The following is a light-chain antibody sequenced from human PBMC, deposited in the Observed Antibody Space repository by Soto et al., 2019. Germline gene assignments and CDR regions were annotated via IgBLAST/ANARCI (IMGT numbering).Light chain of an antibody. V-gene: IGLV3-21*02. CDR2: DDS. CDR3: QVWDSRSDHYV. CDR1: NIGSKS. J-gene: IGLJ1*01. Sequence: SYELTQPPSVSVAPGQTAIIMCGGDNIGSKSVHWYQQKPGQAPVLVVYDDSDRPSGIPDRFSGSNSGDTATLTLSRVEVGDEADYYCQVWDSRSDHYVFGTGTKLTVL.